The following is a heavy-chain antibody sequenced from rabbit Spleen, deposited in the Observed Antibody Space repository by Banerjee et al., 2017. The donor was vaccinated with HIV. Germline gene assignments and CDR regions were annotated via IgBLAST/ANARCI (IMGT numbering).Heavy chain of an antibody. V-gene: IGHV1S47*01. CDR3: ARNTGGGDLSRLNL. Sequence: QEQLVESGGGLVQPGGSLKLTCTASGFSFSGRYVMSWVRQAPGKGPEWIACIVNGNGNTYYASWVNGRFTISRSTSLATVTLQMTSLTAADTATYFCARNTGGGDLSRLNLWGQGTLVTVS. CDR1: GFSFSGRYV. CDR2: IVNGNGNT. J-gene: IGHJ3*01. D-gene: IGHD2-1*01.